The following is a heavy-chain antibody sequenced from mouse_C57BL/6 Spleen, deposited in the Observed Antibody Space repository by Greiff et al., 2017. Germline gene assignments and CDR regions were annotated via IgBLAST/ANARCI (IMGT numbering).Heavy chain of an antibody. CDR1: GYTFTDYE. V-gene: IGHV1-15*01. Sequence: QVQLQQSGAELVRPGASVTLSCKASGYTFTDYEMHWVKQTPVHGLEWIGAIDPETGGTAYNQKFKGKAILTADKSSSTAYMELRSLTSEDSAVYYCTKGYSSDYAMDYWVQGTSVTVSS. CDR3: TKGYSSDYAMDY. D-gene: IGHD3-2*02. J-gene: IGHJ4*01. CDR2: IDPETGGT.